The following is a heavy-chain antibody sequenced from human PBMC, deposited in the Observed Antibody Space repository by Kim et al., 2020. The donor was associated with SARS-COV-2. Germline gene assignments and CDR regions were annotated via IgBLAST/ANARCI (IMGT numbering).Heavy chain of an antibody. J-gene: IGHJ4*02. D-gene: IGHD5-12*01. CDR3: ARGGGYSGYDFDY. V-gene: IGHV1-2*04. Sequence: YAQKLQGWVTMTRDTSISTAYMELSRLRSDDTAVYYCARGGGYSGYDFDYWGQGTLVTVSS.